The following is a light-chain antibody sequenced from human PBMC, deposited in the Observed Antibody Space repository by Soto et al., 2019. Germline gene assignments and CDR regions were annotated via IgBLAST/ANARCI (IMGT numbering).Light chain of an antibody. CDR2: EVS. J-gene: IGLJ3*02. CDR1: SSEVGGYNY. CDR3: SSYAGSNNWV. V-gene: IGLV2-8*01. Sequence: QSALTQPPSASGSPGQSVPISCTGTSSEVGGYNYVSWYQQHPGKAPKLMIYEVSKRPSGVPDRFSGSKSGNTASLTVSGRKAEDEADYYCSSYAGSNNWVFGGGTKLTVL.